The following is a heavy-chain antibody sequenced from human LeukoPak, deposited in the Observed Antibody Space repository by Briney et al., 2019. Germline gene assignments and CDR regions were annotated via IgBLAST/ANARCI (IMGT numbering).Heavy chain of an antibody. CDR3: ARDIAAAGTEPDY. CDR2: VSSDGGTK. V-gene: IGHV3-30*03. CDR1: KFTFSNYG. D-gene: IGHD6-13*01. Sequence: GGSLRLSCTASKFTFSNYGMQWVRQAPGKGLEWVAVVSSDGGTKYYADSVKGRFTISRDNSRNTMYLQMNSLRAEDTAVYYCARDIAAAGTEPDYWGQGTLVTVSS. J-gene: IGHJ4*02.